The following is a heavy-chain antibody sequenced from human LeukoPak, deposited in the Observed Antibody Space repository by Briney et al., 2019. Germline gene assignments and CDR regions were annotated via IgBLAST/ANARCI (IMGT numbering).Heavy chain of an antibody. CDR3: ARESVGRITMIVNLVRGAFDI. J-gene: IGHJ3*02. CDR2: ISYDGSNK. D-gene: IGHD3-22*01. V-gene: IGHV3-30*04. CDR1: GFTFSSYA. Sequence: PGGSLRLSCVASGFTFSSYAMHWVRQAPGKGLEWVAVISYDGSNKYYADSVKGRFTISRDNSKNTLYLQMNSLRAEDTAVYYCARESVGRITMIVNLVRGAFDIWGQGTMVTVSS.